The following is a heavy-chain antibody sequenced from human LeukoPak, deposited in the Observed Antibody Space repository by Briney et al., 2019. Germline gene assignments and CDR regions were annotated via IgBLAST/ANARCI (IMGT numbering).Heavy chain of an antibody. CDR2: VYYSGST. J-gene: IGHJ5*02. CDR1: GGSIRSDF. D-gene: IGHD6-13*01. V-gene: IGHV4-59*01. Sequence: PSETLSLTCTVSGGSIRSDFWSWIRQPPGKGLEWIGYVYYSGSTNYSPSPNSRVTISIDTSKNKFSLKLTSVTAADTAVYYCAKELKTRGHSSSTGWFDPWGQGTLVTVSS. CDR3: AKELKTRGHSSSTGWFDP.